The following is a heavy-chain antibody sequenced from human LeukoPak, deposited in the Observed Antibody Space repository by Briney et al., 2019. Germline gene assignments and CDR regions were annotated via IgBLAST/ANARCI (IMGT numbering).Heavy chain of an antibody. CDR3: ARGKYYFDY. J-gene: IGHJ4*02. CDR1: GFTFRTYG. Sequence: PGGSLRLSCAASGFTFRTYGMHWVRQAPDTGLEWVAFMPPDASNEHYVDSVKGRFTISRDNSKNSLYLQMNSLRAEDTAVYYCARGKYYFDYWGQGTLVTVSS. V-gene: IGHV3-30*02. CDR2: MPPDASNE.